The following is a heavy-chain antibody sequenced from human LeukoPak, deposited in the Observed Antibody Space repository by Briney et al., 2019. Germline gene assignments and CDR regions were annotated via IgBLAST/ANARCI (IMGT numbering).Heavy chain of an antibody. Sequence: SESLSLTCTVSGGSISSPGYFWNRIRQHPGKGLEWIGYIFDSASTNYNPSLKSRVTISVDTSKNQFSLKLSSVTAADTAVYYCATTRRGDSSGYYYGEGDYWGQGTLVTVSS. CDR1: GGSISSPGYF. CDR3: ATTRRGDSSGYYYGEGDY. J-gene: IGHJ4*02. V-gene: IGHV4-31*03. D-gene: IGHD3-22*01. CDR2: IFDSAST.